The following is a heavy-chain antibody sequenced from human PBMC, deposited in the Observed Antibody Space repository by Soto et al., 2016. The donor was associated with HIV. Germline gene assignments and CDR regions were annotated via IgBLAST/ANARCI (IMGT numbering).Heavy chain of an antibody. CDR3: TRDSHSSSWYGAPDAFDI. D-gene: IGHD6-13*01. V-gene: IGHV3-48*04. CDR2: ISSRSSTI. Sequence: EVQLVESGGGLVQPGGSLRLSCAASGFTFSSYSMNWVREAPGKGLEWVSYISSRSSTIYYADSVKGRFTISRDNAKNSLYLQMNSLRAEDTAMYYCTRDSHSSSWYGAPDAFDIWGQGTMVTVSS. CDR1: GFTFSSYS. J-gene: IGHJ3*02.